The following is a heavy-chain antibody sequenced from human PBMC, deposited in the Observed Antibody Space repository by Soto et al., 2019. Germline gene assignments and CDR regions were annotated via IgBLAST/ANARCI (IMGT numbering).Heavy chain of an antibody. Sequence: XXTLSLPCTVSGGSISSYYWCWIRQPPGKGLEWIGSIYYSGSTYYNPSLKSRVTISVDTSKNQFSLKMSSVTAADTAVYYCAREGSSWNYWGQGTLVTVSS. CDR2: IYYSGST. D-gene: IGHD6-13*01. V-gene: IGHV4-39*07. J-gene: IGHJ4*02. CDR1: GGSISSYY. CDR3: AREGSSWNY.